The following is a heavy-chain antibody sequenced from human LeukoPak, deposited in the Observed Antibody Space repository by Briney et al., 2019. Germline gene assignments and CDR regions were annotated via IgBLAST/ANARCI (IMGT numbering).Heavy chain of an antibody. CDR3: ARGRWELSY. J-gene: IGHJ4*02. D-gene: IGHD3-10*01. CDR2: IKQDGSDK. CDR1: GFTFSTYW. V-gene: IGHV3-7*01. Sequence: AGGSLRLSCAASGFTFSTYWMSWVRQAPGKGLEWVANIKQDGSDKNYVDSVKGRFTISRDNTKNSLYLQMNSLRAEDTAVYYCARGRWELSYWGQGTLVTVSS.